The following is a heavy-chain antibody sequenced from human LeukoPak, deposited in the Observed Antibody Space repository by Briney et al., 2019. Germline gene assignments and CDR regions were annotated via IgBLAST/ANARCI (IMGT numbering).Heavy chain of an antibody. CDR2: IYYSGST. V-gene: IGHV4-31*03. J-gene: IGHJ1*01. CDR3: AQYYGDPEYFQH. D-gene: IGHD4-17*01. CDR1: GGSISSSSYY. Sequence: PSETLSLTCTVSGGSISSSSYYWGWIRQHPGKGLEWIGYIYYSGSTYYNPSLKSRVTISVDTSKNQFSLKLSSVTAADTAVYYCAQYYGDPEYFQHWGQGTLVTVSS.